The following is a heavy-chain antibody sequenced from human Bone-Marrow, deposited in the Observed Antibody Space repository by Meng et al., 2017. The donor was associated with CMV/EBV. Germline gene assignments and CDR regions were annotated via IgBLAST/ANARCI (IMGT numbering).Heavy chain of an antibody. CDR3: ARGVGSSSRRFDP. Sequence: GESLKISCASSGFTFSSYAMHGVRQAPGKGLEWVAVISYDGSNKYYAASVKGRFTISRDNSKNTLYLQMNSLRAEDTAVYYCARGVGSSSRRFDPWGQGTLVTVSS. J-gene: IGHJ5*02. D-gene: IGHD6-6*01. CDR2: ISYDGSNK. V-gene: IGHV3-30*04. CDR1: GFTFSSYA.